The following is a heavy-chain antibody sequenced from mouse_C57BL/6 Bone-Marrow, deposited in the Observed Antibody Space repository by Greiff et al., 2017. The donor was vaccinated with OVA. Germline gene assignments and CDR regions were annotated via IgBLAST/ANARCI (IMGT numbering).Heavy chain of an antibody. Sequence: DVKLQESGGGLVQPGGSLKLSCAASGFTFSDYGMAWVRQAPRKGPEWVAFISNLAYSIYYADTVTGRFTISSENAKNTLYLEMSSLRSEDTAMYYCASLPYFYAMDYWGQGTSVTVSS. J-gene: IGHJ4*01. V-gene: IGHV5-15*01. D-gene: IGHD2-10*01. CDR3: ASLPYFYAMDY. CDR2: ISNLAYSI. CDR1: GFTFSDYG.